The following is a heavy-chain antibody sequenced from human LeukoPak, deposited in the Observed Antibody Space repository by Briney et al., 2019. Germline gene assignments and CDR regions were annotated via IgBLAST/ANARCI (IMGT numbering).Heavy chain of an antibody. CDR2: IYYSGSA. D-gene: IGHD6-25*01. J-gene: IGHJ6*03. CDR1: GGSISSYY. CDR3: ARFPASAEYRHYYHMDV. V-gene: IGHV4-59*01. Sequence: SETLSLTCTVSGGSISSYYWSWIRQPPGKGLEWIGYIYYSGSASYNPSLNSRVTVSVDKSKNQISPKLTSVTAADTAVYYCARFPASAEYRHYYHMDVWGKGTTVTVSS.